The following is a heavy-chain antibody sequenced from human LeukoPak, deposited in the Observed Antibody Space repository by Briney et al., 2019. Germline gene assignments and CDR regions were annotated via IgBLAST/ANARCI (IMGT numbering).Heavy chain of an antibody. CDR3: ARPYCSGAACFASFDS. J-gene: IGHJ4*02. CDR1: GYTFTDYH. V-gene: IGHV1-2*06. Sequence: ASVKVSCKTSGYTFTDYHLHWLRQAPGQGLEWMGQVNPNTGDTTVAQEFQGRASLTTDTSTSTTYMEISSLRSDDTAVFYCARPYCSGAACFASFDSWGQGTRVTVSS. D-gene: IGHD2-15*01. CDR2: VNPNTGDT.